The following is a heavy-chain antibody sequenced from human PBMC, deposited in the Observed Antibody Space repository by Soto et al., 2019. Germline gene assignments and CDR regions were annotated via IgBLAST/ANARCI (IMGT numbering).Heavy chain of an antibody. CDR2: IYHSGST. D-gene: IGHD3-10*01. Sequence: SETLSLTCAVSGGSISSSNWWSWVRQPPGKGLEWIGEIYHSGSTNYNPSLKSRVTISVDKSKNQFSLKLSSVTAADTAVYYCAREHYGSPYYYYGMDVWGQGTTVTVSS. J-gene: IGHJ6*02. CDR1: GGSISSSNW. CDR3: AREHYGSPYYYYGMDV. V-gene: IGHV4-4*02.